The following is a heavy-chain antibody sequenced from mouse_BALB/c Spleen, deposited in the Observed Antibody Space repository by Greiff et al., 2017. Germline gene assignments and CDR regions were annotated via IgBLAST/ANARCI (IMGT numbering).Heavy chain of an antibody. CDR1: GFTFSSYA. D-gene: IGHD1-1*01. CDR2: ISSGGSYT. J-gene: IGHJ3*01. CDR3: ARHDGSSFPFAY. V-gene: IGHV5-9-3*01. Sequence: EVKVVESGGGLVKPGGSLKLSCAASGFTFSSYAMSWVRQTPEKRLEWVATISSGGSYTYYPDSVKGRFTISRDNAKNTLYLQMSSLRSEDTAMYYCARHDGSSFPFAYWGQGTLVTVSA.